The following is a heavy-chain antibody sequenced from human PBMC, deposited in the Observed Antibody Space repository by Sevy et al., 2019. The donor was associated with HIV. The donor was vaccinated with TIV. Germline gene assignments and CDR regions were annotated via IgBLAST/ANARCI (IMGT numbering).Heavy chain of an antibody. D-gene: IGHD3-22*01. CDR3: AKQYDSRSFDI. CDR2: INNSGGGT. Sequence: GGSLRLSCAASGFTFSNYSITWLRQVPGKGLEWVSSINNSGGGTYYADSVKGRFTISRDNSKNTLSLQMNRLRAEDTATYYCAKQYDSRSFDIWGQGTMVTVSS. J-gene: IGHJ3*02. CDR1: GFTFSNYS. V-gene: IGHV3-23*01.